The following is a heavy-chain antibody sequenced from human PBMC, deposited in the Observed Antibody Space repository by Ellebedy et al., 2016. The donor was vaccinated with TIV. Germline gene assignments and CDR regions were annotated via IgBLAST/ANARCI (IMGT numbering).Heavy chain of an antibody. CDR1: GDSVSSDSAA. CDR2: TYYRSNWNN. V-gene: IGHV6-1*01. D-gene: IGHD3-10*01. J-gene: IGHJ4*02. CDR3: AREAYYGSGKPNPLAY. Sequence: SQTLSLTCXISGDSVSSDSAAWNWIRQSPSRGLEWLGRTYYRSNWNNEYAVSVKSRITISPDTSKNQFSLQLNSVTPEDTAVYYCAREAYYGSGKPNPLAYWGQGTLVTVSS.